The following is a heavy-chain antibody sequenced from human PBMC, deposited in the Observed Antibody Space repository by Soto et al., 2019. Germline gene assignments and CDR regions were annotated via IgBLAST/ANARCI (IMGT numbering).Heavy chain of an antibody. CDR1: GFTFSSYS. Sequence: ESGGGLVKPGGSLRLSCAASGFTFSSYSMNWVRQAPGKGLEWVSSISSSSSYIYYADSVKGRFTISRDNAKNSLYLQMNSLRAEDTAVYYCARAGRVGAAIDYWGQGTLVTVSS. V-gene: IGHV3-21*01. D-gene: IGHD1-26*01. CDR3: ARAGRVGAAIDY. CDR2: ISSSSSYI. J-gene: IGHJ4*02.